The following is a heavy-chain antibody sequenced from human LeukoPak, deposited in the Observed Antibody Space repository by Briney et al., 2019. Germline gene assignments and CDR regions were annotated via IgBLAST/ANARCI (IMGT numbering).Heavy chain of an antibody. CDR1: GYTFTGYY. J-gene: IGHJ4*02. D-gene: IGHD6-13*01. CDR3: ARAAGTKDNNFDY. V-gene: IGHV1-2*02. CDR2: INPNSGGT. Sequence: GASVKVSCKASGYTFTGYYMHWVRQAPGQGLEWMGWINPNSGGTNYAQKFQGRVTMTRDTSISTAYMELSRLRSDDTAVYYCARAAGTKDNNFDYWGQGTLVTVSS.